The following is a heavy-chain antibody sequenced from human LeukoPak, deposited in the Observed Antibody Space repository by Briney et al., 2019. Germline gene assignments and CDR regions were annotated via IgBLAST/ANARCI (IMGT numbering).Heavy chain of an antibody. D-gene: IGHD3-10*01. CDR1: GFTFSSYW. CDR3: AKGAFRDQVQGYYYMDV. J-gene: IGHJ6*03. V-gene: IGHV3-7*01. CDR2: IKQDGSEK. Sequence: GGSLRLSCAASGFTFSSYWLSWVRQAPGKGREWVANIKQDGSEKYYVDSVKGRFIISRDNAKNSLYLQMNSLRAEDTAVYYCAKGAFRDQVQGYYYMDVWGKGTTVTISS.